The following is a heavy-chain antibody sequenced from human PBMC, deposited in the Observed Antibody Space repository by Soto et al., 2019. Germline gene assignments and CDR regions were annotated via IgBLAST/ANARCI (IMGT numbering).Heavy chain of an antibody. CDR3: ARESEDLTSNFDY. V-gene: IGHV3-21*06. Sequence: GGSLRLSCAASGFTFTRYSMNWVRQAPGKGLEWVSSISSTTNYIYCGDSMKGRFTISRDNAKNSLYLEMNSLRAEDTAVYYCARESEDLTSNFDYWGQGTLVTVSS. CDR2: ISSTTNYI. CDR1: GFTFTRYS. J-gene: IGHJ4*02.